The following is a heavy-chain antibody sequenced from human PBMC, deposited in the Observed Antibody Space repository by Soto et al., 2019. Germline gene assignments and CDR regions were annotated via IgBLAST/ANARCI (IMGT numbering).Heavy chain of an antibody. CDR1: GYTFTSYD. Sequence: ASVKVSCKAAGYTFTSYDINWVRQATGQGLEWMGWMNPTSGNTGYAQKFQGRVTMTRNTSISTAYMELSSLRSEDTAVYYCARSDFRYALWRGDSHVYYFVYWGHGALVTVYS. D-gene: IGHD3-3*01. CDR3: ARSDFRYALWRGDSHVYYFVY. V-gene: IGHV1-8*01. J-gene: IGHJ4*01. CDR2: MNPTSGNT.